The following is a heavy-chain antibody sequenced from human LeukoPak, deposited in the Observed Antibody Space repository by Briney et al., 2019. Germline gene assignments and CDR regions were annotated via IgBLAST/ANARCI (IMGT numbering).Heavy chain of an antibody. CDR1: GGSISSYY. CDR3: AREGDRSSSYLNWFDP. V-gene: IGHV4-59*01. J-gene: IGHJ5*02. D-gene: IGHD6-13*01. CDR2: IYYSGGT. Sequence: SETLSLTCTVSGGSISSYYWSWIRQPPGKGLEWIGYIYYSGGTNYNPSLKSRVTISVDTSKNQFSLKLSSVTAADTAVYYCAREGDRSSSYLNWFDPWGQGTLVTVSS.